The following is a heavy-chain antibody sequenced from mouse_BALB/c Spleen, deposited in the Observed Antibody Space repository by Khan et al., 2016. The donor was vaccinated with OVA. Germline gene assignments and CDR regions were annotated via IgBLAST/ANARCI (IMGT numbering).Heavy chain of an antibody. CDR2: ISYSGST. CDR3: ARDGARYNYAMDY. CDR1: GYSITSDYA. D-gene: IGHD1-1*02. V-gene: IGHV3-2*02. Sequence: EVELVESGPDLVKPSQSLSLTCTVTGYSITSDYAWNWIRQFPGNTLEWMGYISYSGSTNYNPSLKSRISITRDTSKNQFILQLNSVTTEDTATYDCARDGARYNYAMDYGGQGTSGTVSS. J-gene: IGHJ4*01.